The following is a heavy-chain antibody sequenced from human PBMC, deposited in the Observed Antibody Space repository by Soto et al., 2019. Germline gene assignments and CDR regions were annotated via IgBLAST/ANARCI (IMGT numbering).Heavy chain of an antibody. CDR2: ISYDGTNI. V-gene: IGHV3-30-3*01. CDR1: GFIFSTYS. Sequence: GGSLRLSCAASGFIFSTYSIHWVRQAPGKGLEWVAVISYDGTNIYYADSVKGRFTISRDNSKNTLFLQMNSLRPEDTAVYYCARVYSSLDYGIDYWGQGTLVTVSS. CDR3: ARVYSSLDYGIDY. D-gene: IGHD6-6*01. J-gene: IGHJ4*02.